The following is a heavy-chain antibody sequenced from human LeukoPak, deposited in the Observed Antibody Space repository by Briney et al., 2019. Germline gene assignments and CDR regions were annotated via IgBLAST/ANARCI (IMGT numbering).Heavy chain of an antibody. V-gene: IGHV4-59*12. D-gene: IGHD3-3*01. CDR2: IDYSGST. CDR1: GGSISSYY. CDR3: ARDRPVLRFLEWLLLDV. Sequence: PSETLSLTCTVSGGSISSYYWSWIRQPPGKGLEWIGYIDYSGSTNYNPSLKSRVTISVDTSKNQFSLKLSSVTAADTAVYYCARDRPVLRFLEWLLLDVWGKGTTVTVSS. J-gene: IGHJ6*04.